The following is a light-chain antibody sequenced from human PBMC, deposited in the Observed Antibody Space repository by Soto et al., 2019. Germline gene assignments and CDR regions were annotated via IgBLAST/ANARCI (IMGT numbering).Light chain of an antibody. CDR3: QQYGSSPWT. J-gene: IGKJ1*01. CDR1: QSVSSH. V-gene: IGKV3-15*01. Sequence: EVVMTQSPATLSVSPGERATLSCRASQSVSSHLAWYQQKPGQAPRLLIYGASTRATGIPARFSGSVSGTDFTLTISRLEPEDFAVYYCQQYGSSPWTFGQGTKVDIK. CDR2: GAS.